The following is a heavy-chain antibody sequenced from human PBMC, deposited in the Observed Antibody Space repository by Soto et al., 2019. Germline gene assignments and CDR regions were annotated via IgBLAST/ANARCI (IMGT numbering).Heavy chain of an antibody. J-gene: IGHJ5*02. Sequence: GASVKVSCKASGGTFSSYAISWVRQAPGQGLEWMGWISAYNGNTNYAQKLQGRVTMTTDTSTSTAYMELRSLRSDDTAVYYCARGPSESNYYDSSGYVPWFDPWGQGTLVTVSS. CDR1: GGTFSSYA. D-gene: IGHD3-22*01. CDR3: ARGPSESNYYDSSGYVPWFDP. V-gene: IGHV1-18*01. CDR2: ISAYNGNT.